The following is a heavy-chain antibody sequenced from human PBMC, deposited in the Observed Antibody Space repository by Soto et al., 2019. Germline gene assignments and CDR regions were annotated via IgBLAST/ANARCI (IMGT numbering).Heavy chain of an antibody. D-gene: IGHD7-27*01. V-gene: IGHV1-18*01. CDR3: ARDIKLGMGYYGMDV. Sequence: ASVKVSCKASGYTFTSYGISWVRQAPGQGLEWMGWISAYNGNTNYAQKLQGRVTMTTDTSTSTAYMVQRSLRSDDTAVYYCARDIKLGMGYYGMDVWGQGTTVTVSS. CDR1: GYTFTSYG. CDR2: ISAYNGNT. J-gene: IGHJ6*02.